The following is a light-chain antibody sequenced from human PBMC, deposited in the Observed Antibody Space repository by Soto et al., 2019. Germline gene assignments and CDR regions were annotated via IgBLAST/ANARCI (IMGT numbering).Light chain of an antibody. CDR2: EVS. J-gene: IGLJ1*01. CDR1: SSDIGSYNR. V-gene: IGLV2-18*02. Sequence: QSALTQPPSVSGSPGQSVTISCTGTSSDIGSYNRVSWYQQPPGTAPKLMIYEVSNRPSGVPDRFSGSKSGNTASLIISGLQPEDEADYYCNSYTSGNTYVFGTGTKVTVL. CDR3: NSYTSGNTYV.